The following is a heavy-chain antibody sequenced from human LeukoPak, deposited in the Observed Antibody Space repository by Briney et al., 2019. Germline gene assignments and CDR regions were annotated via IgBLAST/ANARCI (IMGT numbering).Heavy chain of an antibody. CDR2: INHSGST. V-gene: IGHV4-34*01. Sequence: SETLSLTCAVYGGSFSGYYWSWIRQPPGKGLGWIGEINHSGSTNYNPSLKSRVTISVDTSKNQFSLKLSSVTAADTAVYYCARYYGGYYYYMDVWGKGTTVTVSS. D-gene: IGHD4-23*01. J-gene: IGHJ6*03. CDR1: GGSFSGYY. CDR3: ARYYGGYYYYMDV.